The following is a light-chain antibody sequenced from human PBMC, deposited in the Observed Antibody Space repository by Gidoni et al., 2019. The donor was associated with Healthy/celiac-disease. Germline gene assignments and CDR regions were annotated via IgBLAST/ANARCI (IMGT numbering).Light chain of an antibody. V-gene: IGLV2-23*02. CDR2: EVS. CDR1: SSDVGSYNL. J-gene: IGLJ3*02. Sequence: QSALPPPASVSGSPAQPITISCTGTSSDVGSYNLVPWYQQHPGKAPKLMIYEVSKRPSGVSNRFSGSKSGNTASLTISGLQAEDEADYYCCSYAGSSNWVFGGGTKLTVL. CDR3: CSYAGSSNWV.